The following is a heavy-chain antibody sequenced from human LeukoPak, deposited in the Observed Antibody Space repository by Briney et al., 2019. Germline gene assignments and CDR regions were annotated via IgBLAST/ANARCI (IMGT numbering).Heavy chain of an antibody. V-gene: IGHV1-2*02. CDR2: INPNSGGT. CDR1: GYTFTGYY. D-gene: IGHD3-10*01. Sequence: ASVKVSCKASGYTFTGYYMHWVRQAPGQGLEWMGWINPNSGGTNYAQKFQGRVTMTRDTSISTAYMELSRLRSDVTAVYYCARDIALWFGEFRDGMDVWGQGTTVTVSS. J-gene: IGHJ6*02. CDR3: ARDIALWFGEFRDGMDV.